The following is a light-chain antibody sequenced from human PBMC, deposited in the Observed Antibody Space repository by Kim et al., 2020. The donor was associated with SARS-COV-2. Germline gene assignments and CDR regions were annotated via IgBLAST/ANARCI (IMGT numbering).Light chain of an antibody. J-gene: IGKJ5*01. CDR3: QQNDDFPIT. Sequence: ASVGDRVTITCQATQVIRKFLNWYQQRPGKAPQRLIYDVSNLQRGVPSRFSGRGYGTEFTLTISSLQPEDFATYYCQQNDDFPITFGQGTRLEIK. CDR2: DVS. CDR1: QVIRKF. V-gene: IGKV1-33*01.